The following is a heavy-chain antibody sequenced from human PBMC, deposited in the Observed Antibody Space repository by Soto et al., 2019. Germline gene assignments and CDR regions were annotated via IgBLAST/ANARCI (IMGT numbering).Heavy chain of an antibody. D-gene: IGHD6-13*01. V-gene: IGHV2-70*11. CDR2: IDWDDDK. CDR3: ARIISSSWYADV. CDR1: RFSLSTSGMC. J-gene: IGHJ6*02. Sequence: SGPTLVNPTQTLTLTCTFSRFSLSTSGMCVSWIRQPPGKALEWLARIDWDDDKYYSTSLKTRLTISKDTSKNQVVLTMSNMDPVDTATYYCARIISSSWYADVWGQGTTVTVSS.